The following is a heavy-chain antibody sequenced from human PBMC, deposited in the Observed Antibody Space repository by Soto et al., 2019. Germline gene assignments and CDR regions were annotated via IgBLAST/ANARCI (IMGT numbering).Heavy chain of an antibody. CDR2: ISGSGGST. V-gene: IGHV3-23*01. J-gene: IGHJ4*02. Sequence: GGSLRLSCAASGFTFSSYAMSWVRQAPGKGLEWVSAISGSGGSTYYADSVKGRFTISRDNSKNTLYLQMNSLRAEDTAVYYCAKDRAYCSGGSCYSGGPTIDYWGQGTLVTVSS. D-gene: IGHD2-15*01. CDR1: GFTFSSYA. CDR3: AKDRAYCSGGSCYSGGPTIDY.